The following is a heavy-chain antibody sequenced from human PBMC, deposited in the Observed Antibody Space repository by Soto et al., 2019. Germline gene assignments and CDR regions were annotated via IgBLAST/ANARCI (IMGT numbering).Heavy chain of an antibody. CDR2: INGDGSSI. D-gene: IGHD2-2*01. CDR3: TRRGCSTTGCYFN. V-gene: IGHV3-74*03. Sequence: GGSLRLSCAASGFPFSSYWMHWVRQAPGKGLVWVSRINGDGSSITYADSVKGRFTISRDNAKNTLYLQMNSLRAEDAAVYYCTRRGCSTTGCYFNWGRGALVTVSS. J-gene: IGHJ4*02. CDR1: GFPFSSYW.